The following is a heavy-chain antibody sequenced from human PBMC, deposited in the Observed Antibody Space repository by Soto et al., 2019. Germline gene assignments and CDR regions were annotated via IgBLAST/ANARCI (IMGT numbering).Heavy chain of an antibody. CDR2: INQDGTAK. V-gene: IGHV3-7*04. D-gene: IGHD4-17*01. J-gene: IGHJ4*02. Sequence: GGSLRLSCAVSGFTFGIHWMNWVRQAPGKGPEWVANINQDGTAKSYVDSVKGRFTISRDNAKNSLYLQMNSLRVEDTAVYYCASDYGLGGQGSLVTVSS. CDR1: GFTFGIHW. CDR3: ASDYGL.